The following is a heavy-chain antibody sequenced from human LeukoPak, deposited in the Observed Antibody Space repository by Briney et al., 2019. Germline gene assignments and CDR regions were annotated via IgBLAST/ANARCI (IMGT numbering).Heavy chain of an antibody. CDR2: IYTSGST. J-gene: IGHJ4*02. CDR3: AGTYYDILTGYYLFDY. V-gene: IGHV4-4*07. CDR1: GVSITSYH. Sequence: SETLSLTCTVSGVSITSYHWSWIRQPAGKGLEWIGRIYTSGSTNYNPSLKSRVTMSVDTSKNQFSLKLSSVTAADTAVYYCAGTYYDILTGYYLFDYWGQGTLVTVSS. D-gene: IGHD3-9*01.